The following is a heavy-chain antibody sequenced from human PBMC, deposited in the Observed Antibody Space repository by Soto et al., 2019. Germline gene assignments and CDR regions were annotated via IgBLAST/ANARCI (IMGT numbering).Heavy chain of an antibody. CDR1: GFTFSDHY. Sequence: EVQLVESGGGLVQPGGSLRLSCAASGFTFSDHYMDWVRQAPGKGLEWVGRIKNKANSYTTEYAASVKGRFTISRDDSRNSLYLQMISLRAEDTAVYYCTRVKLCTSAGCYRVLDLWGKGTTVTVSS. J-gene: IGHJ6*04. CDR3: TRVKLCTSAGCYRVLDL. CDR2: IKNKANSYTT. D-gene: IGHD2-2*01. V-gene: IGHV3-72*01.